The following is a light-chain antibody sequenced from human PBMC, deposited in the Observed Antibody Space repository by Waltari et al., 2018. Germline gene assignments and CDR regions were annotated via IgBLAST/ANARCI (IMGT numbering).Light chain of an antibody. J-gene: IGKJ4*01. V-gene: IGKV3-15*01. CDR1: QSISSP. Sequence: EIVMTQSPDTLSVSPGERVTLSCRASQSISSPLAWHQQKPGQAPRLLIYHASTRAPGIPARFSGSGSGTEFTLTISSLQSEDFAVYYCQQYNNWPLTFGGGTKVEIK. CDR3: QQYNNWPLT. CDR2: HAS.